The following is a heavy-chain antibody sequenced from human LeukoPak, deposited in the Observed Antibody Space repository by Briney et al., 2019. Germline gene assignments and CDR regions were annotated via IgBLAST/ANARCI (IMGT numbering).Heavy chain of an antibody. D-gene: IGHD3-10*01. V-gene: IGHV1-69*05. J-gene: IGHJ6*04. CDR2: IIPIFGTA. CDR1: GGTFSSYA. Sequence: ASVKVSCXASGGTFSSYAISWVRQAHGQGLEWMAGIIPIFGTANYAQKFQGRVTITKDESTSTAYMELSSLRSEDTAVYYCARGEPYGSGSYLDVWGKGTTVTVSS. CDR3: ARGEPYGSGSYLDV.